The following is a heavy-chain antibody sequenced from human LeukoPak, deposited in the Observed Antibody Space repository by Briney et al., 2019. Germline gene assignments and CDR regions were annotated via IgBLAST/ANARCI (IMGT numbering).Heavy chain of an antibody. CDR3: ARRITTSGLYYFDL. Sequence: PGGSLRLSCAASGLSVSGNYMSWVRQAPGKGLEWVSVIYSDETTGYPDSVKGRFTTSRDKSRNMLFLQMNSLRPEDTAIYYCARRITTSGLYYFDLWGQGTLVTVSS. CDR1: GLSVSGNY. CDR2: IYSDETT. D-gene: IGHD6-13*01. V-gene: IGHV3-66*04. J-gene: IGHJ4*02.